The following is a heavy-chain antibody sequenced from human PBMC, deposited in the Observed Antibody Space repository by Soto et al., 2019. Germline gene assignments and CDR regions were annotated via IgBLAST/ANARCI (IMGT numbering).Heavy chain of an antibody. D-gene: IGHD1-20*01. CDR2: ISAYNGNT. CDR1: GYTFTSYG. Sequence: ASVKVSCKASGYTFTSYGISWVRQAPGQGLEWMGWISAYNGNTNYAQKLQGRVTMTTDTSTSTAYMELGSLRSDDTAVYYCARDSKITPGGNPFDPWGQGTLVTVSS. CDR3: ARDSKITPGGNPFDP. V-gene: IGHV1-18*01. J-gene: IGHJ5*02.